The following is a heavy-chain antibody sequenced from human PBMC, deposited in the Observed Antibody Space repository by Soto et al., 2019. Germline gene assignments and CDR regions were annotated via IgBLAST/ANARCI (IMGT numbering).Heavy chain of an antibody. D-gene: IGHD4-17*01. J-gene: IGHJ3*02. CDR2: ISGSGGST. CDR1: GFTFSSYA. Sequence: GGSLSLSCAASGFTFSSYAMSWVRQAQGKGLEWVSAISGSGGSTYYADSVKGRFTISRDNSKNTLYLQMNSLRAEDTAVYYCARQIFAFYGGNSRNEAFAIWGQGTMVTVSS. CDR3: ARQIFAFYGGNSRNEAFAI. V-gene: IGHV3-23*01.